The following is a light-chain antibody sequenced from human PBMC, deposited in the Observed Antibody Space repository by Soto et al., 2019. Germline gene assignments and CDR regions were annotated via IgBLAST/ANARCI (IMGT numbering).Light chain of an antibody. CDR2: WAS. CDR3: QQSYSTPYT. CDR1: QSVLYSSNNKNY. J-gene: IGKJ2*01. Sequence: DIVMTQSPDSLAVSLGERATINCKSSQSVLYSSNNKNYLAWYQQKPGQPPKLLIYWASTRESGVPDRFSGSGSGPEFTLTIRSLQAEDVAVYYCQQSYSTPYTFGQGTKLEIK. V-gene: IGKV4-1*01.